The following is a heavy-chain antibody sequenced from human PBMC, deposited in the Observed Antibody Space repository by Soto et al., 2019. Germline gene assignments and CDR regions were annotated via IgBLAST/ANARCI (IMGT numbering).Heavy chain of an antibody. D-gene: IGHD3-22*01. CDR1: GYTFNSYG. Sequence: QVQLVQSGNEVKKPGASVKVSCKASGYTFNSYGISWVRQAPGQGLEWMGWISPYDDNKNYAQNLQGRVTMTTDTATRTAYMELRSLRSDDTAVYYGARGGYYDSSGSRNYHYYGMDAWGQGTTVTVS. CDR3: ARGGYYDSSGSRNYHYYGMDA. V-gene: IGHV1-18*01. J-gene: IGHJ6*02. CDR2: ISPYDDNK.